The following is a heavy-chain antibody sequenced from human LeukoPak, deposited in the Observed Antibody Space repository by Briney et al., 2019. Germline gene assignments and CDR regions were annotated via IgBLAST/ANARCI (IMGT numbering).Heavy chain of an antibody. V-gene: IGHV4-4*07. CDR1: GGAISSYY. CDR3: ARDLPSYYFDSGNMFDP. Sequence: PSENLSLTCTVSGGAISSYYWSWIRQPAAKGLEWIGRIYTTGRTDYSASLKSRVTMSVDTSNNQFSLKLSSVTAADTAVYYCARDLPSYYFDSGNMFDPWGQGILVTVSS. D-gene: IGHD3-10*01. CDR2: IYTTGRT. J-gene: IGHJ5*02.